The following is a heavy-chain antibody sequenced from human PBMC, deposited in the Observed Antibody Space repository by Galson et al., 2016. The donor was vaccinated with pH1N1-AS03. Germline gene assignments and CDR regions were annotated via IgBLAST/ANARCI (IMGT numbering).Heavy chain of an antibody. CDR2: INTDTGKP. J-gene: IGHJ4*02. D-gene: IGHD3-3*01. CDR3: ARGGEFFGVIMHLDY. V-gene: IGHV7-4-1*02. CDR1: GYTFRRYA. Sequence: QSGAEVKKPGESLKISCKASGYTFRRYAMNWVRQAPGQGLEWMGWINTDTGKPTYAQGFKGRLVFSLDTSVSTTYLQINSLKAEDTAVYFCARGGEFFGVIMHLDYWGQGALVTVSS.